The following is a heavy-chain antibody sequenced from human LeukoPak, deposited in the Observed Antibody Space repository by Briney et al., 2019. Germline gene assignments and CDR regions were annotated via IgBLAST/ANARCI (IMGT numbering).Heavy chain of an antibody. CDR1: GGSISSYY. D-gene: IGHD3-9*01. Sequence: PSETLSLTCTVSGGSISSYYWSWIRQPPGKGLEWIGYIYYSGSTNYNPSLKSRVTISVDTSKNQFSLKLSSVTAADTAVYYCARDPYDILTGYYFDYWGQGTLVTVSS. J-gene: IGHJ4*02. V-gene: IGHV4-59*12. CDR3: ARDPYDILTGYYFDY. CDR2: IYYSGST.